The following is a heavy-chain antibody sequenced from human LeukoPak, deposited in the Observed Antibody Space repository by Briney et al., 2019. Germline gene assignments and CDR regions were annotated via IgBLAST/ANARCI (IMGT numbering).Heavy chain of an antibody. J-gene: IGHJ3*02. CDR2: INHSGST. Sequence: PSETLSLTCAVYGGSFSGYYWSWLRQPPGKGLEWIGEINHSGSTNYNPSLKSRVTISVDTSKNQFSLKLSSVTAADTAVYYCARSQNRARITIFGVVLPRDAFDIWGQGTMVTVSS. D-gene: IGHD3-3*01. V-gene: IGHV4-34*01. CDR1: GGSFSGYY. CDR3: ARSQNRARITIFGVVLPRDAFDI.